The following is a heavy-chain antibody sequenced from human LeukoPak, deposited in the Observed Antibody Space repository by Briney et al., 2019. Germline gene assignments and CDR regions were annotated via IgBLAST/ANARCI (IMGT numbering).Heavy chain of an antibody. Sequence: PSETLSLTCTVSDDSISDYYRGWIRQPPGKGLEWIGYFHNSGTSTYNPSLKSRVTISADTSKNQFSLKLNSLTTADTAVYYCARGAGDRYCSSTSCYPTHYFDYWGQGTLVTVSS. J-gene: IGHJ4*02. D-gene: IGHD2-2*01. CDR2: FHNSGTS. CDR1: DDSISDYY. V-gene: IGHV4-59*01. CDR3: ARGAGDRYCSSTSCYPTHYFDY.